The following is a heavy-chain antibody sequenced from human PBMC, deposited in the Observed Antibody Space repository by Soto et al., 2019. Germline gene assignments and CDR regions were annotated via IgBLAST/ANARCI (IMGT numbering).Heavy chain of an antibody. CDR3: ARGERGLYSSASEALTYYYYYGMDV. CDR2: IIPIFGTA. Sequence: SVKVSCKASGGTFSSYAISWVRQAPGQGLEWMGGIIPIFGTANYAQKFQGRVTITADESTSTAYMELSSLRSEDTAVYYCARGERGLYSSASEALTYYYYYGMDVWGQGTTVTVS. J-gene: IGHJ6*02. CDR1: GGTFSSYA. V-gene: IGHV1-69*13. D-gene: IGHD6-25*01.